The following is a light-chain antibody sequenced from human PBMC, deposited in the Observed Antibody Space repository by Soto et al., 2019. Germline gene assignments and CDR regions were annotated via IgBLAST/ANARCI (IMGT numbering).Light chain of an antibody. V-gene: IGKV3-20*01. CDR3: HQYRSSLYT. Sequence: EIVLTQSPGTLSLSAGERATLSCAASQVVSSRCFAWYQQKPGQAPRLLIFSASNRATGIPDRFSGSGSGTDYTLNISRLEPEDSAVNFCHQYRSSLYTFGQGTKLEIK. J-gene: IGKJ2*01. CDR1: QVVSSRC. CDR2: SAS.